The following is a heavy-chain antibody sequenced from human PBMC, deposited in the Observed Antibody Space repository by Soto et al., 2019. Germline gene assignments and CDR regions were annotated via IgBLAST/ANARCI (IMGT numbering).Heavy chain of an antibody. J-gene: IGHJ6*02. V-gene: IGHV1-2*02. Sequence: ASVKVSCKASGYTFTGYYMRWVRQAPGQGLEWMGWINPNSGGTNYAQKFQGRVTMTRDTSISTAYMELSRLRSDDTAVYYCARASSRYSYGYDYYYGMDVWGQGTTVTVSS. CDR1: GYTFTGYY. D-gene: IGHD5-18*01. CDR2: INPNSGGT. CDR3: ARASSRYSYGYDYYYGMDV.